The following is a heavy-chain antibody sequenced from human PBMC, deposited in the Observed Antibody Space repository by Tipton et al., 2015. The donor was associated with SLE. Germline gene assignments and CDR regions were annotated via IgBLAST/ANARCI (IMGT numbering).Heavy chain of an antibody. Sequence: LSLTCALYGGSFSGYYWNWIRQPPGKGLEWLSYINSGGDTIYDADSVKGRFSISRDNAKNLLYLQMNRLRAEDTAVYYCANLWEVGYWGQGTLVTVSS. D-gene: IGHD1-26*01. CDR1: GGSFSGYY. CDR2: INSGGDTI. CDR3: ANLWEVGY. J-gene: IGHJ4*02. V-gene: IGHV3-11*04.